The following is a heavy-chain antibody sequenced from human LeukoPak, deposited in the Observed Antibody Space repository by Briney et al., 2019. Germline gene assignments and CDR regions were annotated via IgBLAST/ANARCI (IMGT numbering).Heavy chain of an antibody. Sequence: AGSLRLSCAASGFTFSSFWMSWVRQAPGKGLEWVANINQDGSGRSYVDSVKGRFTISRDSAKNSLYLQMNSLRAEDTAVYYCARGGVGANTAFDIWGQGTMVTVS. CDR3: ARGGVGANTAFDI. J-gene: IGHJ3*02. D-gene: IGHD1-26*01. CDR1: GFTFSSFW. CDR2: INQDGSGR. V-gene: IGHV3-7*03.